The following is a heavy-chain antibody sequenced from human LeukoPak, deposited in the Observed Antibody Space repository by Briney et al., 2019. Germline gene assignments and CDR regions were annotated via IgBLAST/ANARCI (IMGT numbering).Heavy chain of an antibody. CDR3: ARDPDMVRGVKGAGFDY. V-gene: IGHV1-3*01. Sequence: ASVKVSCKASGYTFTSYAMHWVRQAPGQRLEWMGWINAGNGNTKYSQKFQGRVTITRDTSASTAYMELSSLRSEDTAVYYCARDPDMVRGVKGAGFDYWGQGTLVTVSS. J-gene: IGHJ4*02. CDR2: INAGNGNT. CDR1: GYTFTSYA. D-gene: IGHD3-10*01.